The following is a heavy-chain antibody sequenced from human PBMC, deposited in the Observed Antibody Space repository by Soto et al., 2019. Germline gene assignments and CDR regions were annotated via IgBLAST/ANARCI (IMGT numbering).Heavy chain of an antibody. CDR1: GFTFSSYA. Sequence: VGSLRLSCAASGFTFSSYAMSWVRQAPGKGLEWVSAISGSGGSTYYADSVKGRFTISRDNSKNTLYLQMNSLRAEDTAVYYCAKSRSARPDYFDYWGQGTLVTVSS. D-gene: IGHD1-1*01. J-gene: IGHJ4*02. CDR2: ISGSGGST. CDR3: AKSRSARPDYFDY. V-gene: IGHV3-23*01.